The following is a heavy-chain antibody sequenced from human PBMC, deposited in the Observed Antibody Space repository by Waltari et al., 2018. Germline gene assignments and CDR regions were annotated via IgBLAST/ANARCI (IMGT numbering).Heavy chain of an antibody. J-gene: IGHJ4*02. CDR1: GDSLSGSRNY. D-gene: IGHD3-3*01. CDR2: IYYSGTT. V-gene: IGHV4-39*01. CDR3: ARQLRFVDWIPRYFDS. Sequence: QMELQESGTRLVKPSETLSLTCNVSGDSLSGSRNYWPWLRQPPGKNLQWIGSIYYSGTTYYNPSLKGRFAISVDTSRNQFSLNVNSVTAADTGIYYCARQLRFVDWIPRYFDSWGRGTLATVSS.